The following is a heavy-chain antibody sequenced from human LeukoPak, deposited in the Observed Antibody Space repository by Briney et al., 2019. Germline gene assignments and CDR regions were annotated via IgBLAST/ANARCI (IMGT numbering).Heavy chain of an antibody. D-gene: IGHD1-20*01. CDR3: AKPPPGITGTEYYFDY. CDR1: GFTFSSYG. V-gene: IGHV3-30*02. Sequence: PGGSLRLSCAASGFTFSSYGMHWVRQAPGKGLEWVAFIRYDGSNKYYADSVKGRSTISRDNSKNTLYLQMNSLRAEDTAVYYCAKPPPGITGTEYYFDYWGQRTLVTVSS. J-gene: IGHJ4*02. CDR2: IRYDGSNK.